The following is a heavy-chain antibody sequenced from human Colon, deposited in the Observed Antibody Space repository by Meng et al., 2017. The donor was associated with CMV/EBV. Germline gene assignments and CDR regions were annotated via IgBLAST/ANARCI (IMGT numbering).Heavy chain of an antibody. CDR1: GYTFTTYG. CDR2: ISAYNGNT. Sequence: ASVKVSCKASGYTFTTYGVNWVRQAPGQGLEWMGWISAYNGNTNYAQNLQGRVTMTTDTSTSTAYMELRSLRSDDTAVYYCARWGKVETDMVTTDYWGQGTPVTVSS. CDR3: ARWGKVETDMVTTDY. D-gene: IGHD5-18*01. V-gene: IGHV1-18*01. J-gene: IGHJ4*02.